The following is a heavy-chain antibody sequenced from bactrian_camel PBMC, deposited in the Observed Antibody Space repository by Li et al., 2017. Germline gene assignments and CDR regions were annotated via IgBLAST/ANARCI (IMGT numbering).Heavy chain of an antibody. CDR2: FISTPGTP. D-gene: IGHD1*01. CDR1: GYSPAKYA. J-gene: IGHJ6*01. V-gene: IGHV3S63*01. Sequence: HVQLVESGGGSVQVGGSLRLSCAASGYSPAKYAVGWFRQAPGKESEGVAFISTPGTPTYADSVKGRFTISKDNVKNVLYLEMDQLKPEDTAMYYCAADPSLVFPCDLGSLTDFGFRGQGTQVTVS. CDR3: AADPSLVFPCDLGSLTDFGF.